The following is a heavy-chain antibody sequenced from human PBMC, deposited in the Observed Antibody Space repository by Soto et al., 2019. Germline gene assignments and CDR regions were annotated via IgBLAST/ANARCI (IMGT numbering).Heavy chain of an antibody. V-gene: IGHV3-30*04. D-gene: IGHD3-3*02. CDR2: ISFDGRNR. CDR3: ARDHPGILGVVNNWFDP. Sequence: QVQLVESGGGVVQPGRSLTLSCAASGFTFSSCAMHWVRQAPGKGLEWVAVISFDGRNRYYSDSVKGRFTISRDNSKNTLYLQMDSLRVEDTAVYYCARDHPGILGVVNNWFDPWGQGTVVTVSS. CDR1: GFTFSSCA. J-gene: IGHJ5*02.